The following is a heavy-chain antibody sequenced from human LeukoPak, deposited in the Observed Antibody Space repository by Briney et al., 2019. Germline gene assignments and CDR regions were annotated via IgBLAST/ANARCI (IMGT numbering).Heavy chain of an antibody. Sequence: GGSLRLSCAASGFTFSSYAISWVRQAPGKGLEWVSAISGSGGSTYYADSVKGRFTISRDNSKNTLYLQMNSLRTEDTAVYFCATEVKAAAGIDTGSYYYNGMDVWGQGTTVTVSS. CDR1: GFTFSSYA. CDR2: ISGSGGST. J-gene: IGHJ6*02. D-gene: IGHD6-13*01. V-gene: IGHV3-23*01. CDR3: ATEVKAAAGIDTGSYYYNGMDV.